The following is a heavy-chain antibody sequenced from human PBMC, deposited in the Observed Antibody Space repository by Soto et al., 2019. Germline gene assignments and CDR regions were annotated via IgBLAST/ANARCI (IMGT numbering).Heavy chain of an antibody. D-gene: IGHD3-10*01. CDR2: IKQDGSEK. Sequence: GGSLRLSCAASGFTFSSYWMSWVRQAPGKGLEWVANIKQDGSEKYYVDSVKGRFTISRDNAKNSLYLQMNSLRAEDTAVYYCARDSLAQNYYGSSHLDYWGQGTLVTVSS. V-gene: IGHV3-7*01. J-gene: IGHJ4*02. CDR3: ARDSLAQNYYGSSHLDY. CDR1: GFTFSSYW.